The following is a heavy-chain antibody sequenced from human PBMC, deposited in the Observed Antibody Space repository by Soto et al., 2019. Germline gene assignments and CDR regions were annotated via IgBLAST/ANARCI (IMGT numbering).Heavy chain of an antibody. CDR1: GGTFRSYA. CDR3: ARGTTTMVRGVIIRAFDY. CDR2: IIPIFGTA. D-gene: IGHD3-10*01. V-gene: IGHV1-69*12. J-gene: IGHJ4*02. Sequence: QVQLVQSGAEVKKPGSSVKVSCKASGGTFRSYAISWVRQAPGQGLEWMGGIIPIFGTANYAQKFQGRVTITADESTSTAFMELSSLRSEDTAVYYCARGTTTMVRGVIIRAFDYWGQGTLVTVSS.